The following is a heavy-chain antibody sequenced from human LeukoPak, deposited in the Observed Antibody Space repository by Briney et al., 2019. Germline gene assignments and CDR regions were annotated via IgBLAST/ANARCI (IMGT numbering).Heavy chain of an antibody. V-gene: IGHV4-39*07. J-gene: IGHJ6*03. CDR1: GGSISSSSYY. D-gene: IGHD6-6*01. Sequence: SETLSLTCTVSGGSISSSSYYWGWIRQPPGKGLEWIGSIYYSGSTYYNPSLKSRVTISVDTSKNQFSLKLSSVTAADTAVYYCARAGGQLVRRYYYYYMDVWGKGTTVTVSS. CDR2: IYYSGST. CDR3: ARAGGQLVRRYYYYYMDV.